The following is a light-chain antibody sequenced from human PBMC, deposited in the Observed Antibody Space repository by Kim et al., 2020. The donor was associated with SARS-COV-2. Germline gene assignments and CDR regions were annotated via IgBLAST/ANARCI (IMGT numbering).Light chain of an antibody. J-gene: IGKJ5*01. CDR3: QPYGSSPIT. Sequence: PPRERAPRSCWARQRVSSTYLAWYQQKPGPAPSLRLFGASSRAPGIPDVFIGSGSGTDFPLTISRREPEDFAVYYCQPYGSSPITLRQGARLESK. CDR1: QRVSSTY. V-gene: IGKV3-20*01. CDR2: GAS.